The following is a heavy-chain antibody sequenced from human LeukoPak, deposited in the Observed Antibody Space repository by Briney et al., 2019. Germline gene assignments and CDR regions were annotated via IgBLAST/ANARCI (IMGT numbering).Heavy chain of an antibody. CDR1: GFTFSSYG. D-gene: IGHD5-18*01. CDR3: AKGVDTATLHGAFDI. V-gene: IGHV3-30*18. J-gene: IGHJ3*02. Sequence: QPGGSLRLSCAASGFTFSSYGMHWVRQAPGKGLEWVGVISFDGSYKYYADSVKGRFTISRDNSKNTLYLQMNSLRVEDTAVYYCAKGVDTATLHGAFDIWGQGTMVTVSS. CDR2: ISFDGSYK.